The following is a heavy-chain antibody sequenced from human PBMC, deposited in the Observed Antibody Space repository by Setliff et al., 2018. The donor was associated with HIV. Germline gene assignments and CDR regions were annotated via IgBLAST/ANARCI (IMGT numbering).Heavy chain of an antibody. J-gene: IGHJ3*02. Sequence: PSETLSLTCTVSGGSISSYYWSWIRQPPGKGLEWIGYIYYSGSTNYNPSLKSRVTISVDTSKNQFSLKLSSVTAADTAVYYCAREDVANDAFDIWGQGTMVTVSS. D-gene: IGHD5-12*01. CDR2: IYYSGST. CDR1: GGSISSYY. V-gene: IGHV4-59*01. CDR3: AREDVANDAFDI.